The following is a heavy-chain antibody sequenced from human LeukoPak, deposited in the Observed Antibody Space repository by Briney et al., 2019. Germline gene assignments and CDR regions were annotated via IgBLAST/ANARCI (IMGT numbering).Heavy chain of an antibody. CDR2: INPSGGST. D-gene: IGHD3-10*01. J-gene: IGHJ4*02. CDR3: ARAKTYYYGSESYSLDY. V-gene: IGHV1-46*01. Sequence: GASVKVSCKASGYTFTSYYMHWVRQAPGQGLEWMGIINPSGGSTSYAQKFQGRVTMTRDTSTSTVYMELSSLRSEDTAVYYCARAKTYYYGSESYSLDYWGQGTLVTVSS. CDR1: GYTFTSYY.